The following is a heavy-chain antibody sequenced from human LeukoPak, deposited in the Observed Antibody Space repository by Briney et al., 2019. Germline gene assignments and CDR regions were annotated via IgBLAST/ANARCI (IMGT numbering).Heavy chain of an antibody. CDR3: ARAPYSSGWYTRGRGSQFDY. CDR2: INHSGST. Sequence: PSETLSLTCAVYGGSFSGYYWSWIRQPPGKGLEWIGEINHSGSTNYNPSFKSRVTISVDTSKNQFSLKLSSVTAADTAVYYCARAPYSSGWYTRGRGSQFDYWGQGTLVTVSS. J-gene: IGHJ4*02. CDR1: GGSFSGYY. D-gene: IGHD6-19*01. V-gene: IGHV4-34*01.